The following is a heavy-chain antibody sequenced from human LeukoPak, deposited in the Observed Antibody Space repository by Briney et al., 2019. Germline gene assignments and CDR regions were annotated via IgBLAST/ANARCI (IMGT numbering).Heavy chain of an antibody. CDR2: ISWNSGSI. Sequence: GGSLRLSCAASGFTFDDYAMHWVRQAPGKGLEWVSGISWNSGSIGYADSVKGRFTISRDNAKNSLYLQMNSLRAEDTAVYYCARVQSGYNQGYFYYYMDVWGKGTTVTVSS. CDR3: ARVQSGYNQGYFYYYMDV. J-gene: IGHJ6*03. D-gene: IGHD5-12*01. CDR1: GFTFDDYA. V-gene: IGHV3-9*01.